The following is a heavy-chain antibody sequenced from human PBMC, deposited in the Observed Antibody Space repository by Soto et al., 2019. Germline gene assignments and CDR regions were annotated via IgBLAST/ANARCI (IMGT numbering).Heavy chain of an antibody. CDR3: ARGHFSSGWYD. J-gene: IGHJ4*02. Sequence: EVQLVESGGGLVQPGGSLRLSCAASGFTFSSYEMNWVRQAPGKGLEWVSYISSSGSTIYYADSVKGRFTISRDNAKNSLYLQMNSLRAEDTAVYYCARGHFSSGWYDWGQGTLVTVSS. V-gene: IGHV3-48*03. CDR1: GFTFSSYE. D-gene: IGHD6-19*01. CDR2: ISSSGSTI.